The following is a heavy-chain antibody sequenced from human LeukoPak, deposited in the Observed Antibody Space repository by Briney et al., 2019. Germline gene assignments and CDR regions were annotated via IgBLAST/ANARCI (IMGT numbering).Heavy chain of an antibody. D-gene: IGHD3-9*01. CDR2: ISSSSSYI. V-gene: IGHV3-21*01. CDR1: GFTFSSYS. Sequence: GGSLRLSCAASGFTFSSYSMNWIRQAPGKGLEWVSSISSSSSYIYYADSVKGRFTISRDNAKNSLYLQMNSLRAEDTAVYYCARDNGYDILTGYSLYGMDVWGQGTTVTVSS. J-gene: IGHJ6*02. CDR3: ARDNGYDILTGYSLYGMDV.